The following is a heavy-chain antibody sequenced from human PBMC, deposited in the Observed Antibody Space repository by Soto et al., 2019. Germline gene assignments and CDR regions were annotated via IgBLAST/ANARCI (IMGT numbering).Heavy chain of an antibody. J-gene: IGHJ5*02. CDR2: ISAYNGDT. D-gene: IGHD1-1*01. CDR1: GYTFTNYG. V-gene: IGHV1-18*04. Sequence: QVQLVQSGAEVRKPGASVKVSCKASGYTFTNYGISWVRQAPGQGLEWMGWISAYNGDTNYAQKVQGRVTMTTDTSTNTASMELRSLRSDATAMYYCARDSLGTETTAWLDPWGQGTLVTVSS. CDR3: ARDSLGTETTAWLDP.